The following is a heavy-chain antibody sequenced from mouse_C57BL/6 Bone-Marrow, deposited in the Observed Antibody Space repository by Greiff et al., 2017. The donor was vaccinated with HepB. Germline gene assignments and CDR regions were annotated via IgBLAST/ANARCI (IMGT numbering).Heavy chain of an antibody. CDR1: GFSFTSFG. V-gene: IGHV2-6-1*01. CDR3: ARHQLGRGYFDV. Sequence: VQLQESGPGLVAPSQSLSITCTVSGFSFTSFGVHWVRQPPGKGLEWLVVIWSDGSTTYNSALKSSLSISKDNSKSQAFLKMNSLQTDDTAMYYCARHQLGRGYFDVWGTGTTVTVSS. D-gene: IGHD4-1*02. J-gene: IGHJ1*03. CDR2: IWSDGST.